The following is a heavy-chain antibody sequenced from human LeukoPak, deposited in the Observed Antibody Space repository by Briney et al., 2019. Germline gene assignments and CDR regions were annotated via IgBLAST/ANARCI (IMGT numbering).Heavy chain of an antibody. D-gene: IGHD3-3*01. J-gene: IGHJ3*02. CDR3: AKYLFGVVIIGDAFDI. Sequence: PGGSLRLSCAASGFTFSSYAMTWVRQAPGKGLEWVSSISGSGSSTYSADSVKGRFTISRDNSKNTLYLQMNSLRAEDTAVYYCAKYLFGVVIIGDAFDIWGQGTMVTVSS. CDR1: GFTFSSYA. V-gene: IGHV3-23*01. CDR2: ISGSGSST.